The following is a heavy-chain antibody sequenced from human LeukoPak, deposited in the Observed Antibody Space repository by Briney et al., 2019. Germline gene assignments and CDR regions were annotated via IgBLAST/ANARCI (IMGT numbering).Heavy chain of an antibody. J-gene: IGHJ4*02. V-gene: IGHV3-23*01. D-gene: IGHD2-2*01. CDR1: GFTFSTYA. CDR2: ISGSGDNT. Sequence: GGSLRLSCAASGFTFSTYAMSWVPEARGEGLEWLSSISGSGDNTYYADSVKGQFTLSRDNSKNTLDLQMNSLRAEDTAIYHCAKVKAPDAIASYFDYWGQGTLVTVSS. CDR3: AKVKAPDAIASYFDY.